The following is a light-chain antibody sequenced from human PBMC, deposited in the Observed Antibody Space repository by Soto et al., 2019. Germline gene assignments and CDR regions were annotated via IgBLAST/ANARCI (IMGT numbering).Light chain of an antibody. J-gene: IGKJ5*01. CDR2: DTS. CDR3: EQYNNWPIT. V-gene: IGKV3-11*01. CDR1: QSVGSH. Sequence: EIVLTQSPATLSLSPGERGALSCRASQSVGSHLAWYQQKPGQAPRLLIYDTSNRATGIPVRFSGSGSETDFTLTISSLEPEDFAVYYCEQYNNWPITFGQGTRLEIK.